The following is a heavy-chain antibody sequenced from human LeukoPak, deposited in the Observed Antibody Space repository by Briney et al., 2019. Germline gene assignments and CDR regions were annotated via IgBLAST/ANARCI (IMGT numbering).Heavy chain of an antibody. CDR3: ATHSYGRGDAFDI. V-gene: IGHV4-59*08. D-gene: IGHD5-18*01. J-gene: IGHJ3*02. CDR2: IYYSGST. CDR1: GGSIGSYY. Sequence: SETLSLTCTVSGGSIGSYYWSWIGQPPGKGLEWIGYIYYSGSTNYNPSLNSRVTISVDTSKNQFSLRLSSVTAADTAVYYCATHSYGRGDAFDIWDQGTMVTVSS.